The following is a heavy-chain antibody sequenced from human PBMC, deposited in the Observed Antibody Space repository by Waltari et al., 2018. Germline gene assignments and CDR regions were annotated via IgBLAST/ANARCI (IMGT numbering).Heavy chain of an antibody. CDR2: IKDDGSEK. CDR1: GFTFSTSW. J-gene: IGHJ4*02. CDR3: ARDPHYSNFDY. V-gene: IGHV3-7*01. Sequence: EVHLVESGGGLVQPGGSLRLSCAASGFTFSTSWMTWVSQAPGKGLEWLANIKDDGSEKNYVDSVKGRFTISRDNAKNSLYLQMNSLRAEDTAVYYCARDPHYSNFDYWGQGTLVTVSS. D-gene: IGHD4-4*01.